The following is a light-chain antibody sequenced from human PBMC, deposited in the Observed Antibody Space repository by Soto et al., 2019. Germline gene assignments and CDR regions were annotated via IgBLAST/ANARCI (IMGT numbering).Light chain of an antibody. CDR2: DNN. V-gene: IGLV1-51*01. CDR1: SSNIGNNS. CDR3: GTWDSSMSAGV. Sequence: QSVLTQPPSVSAAPGQKVTISCSGSSSNIGNNSGSGYQQLPGTAPTLLIYDNNKRPSGIPDRFSGSKSGTSATLGITGLQTGDEADYYCGTWDSSMSAGVFGGGTKLTVL. J-gene: IGLJ3*02.